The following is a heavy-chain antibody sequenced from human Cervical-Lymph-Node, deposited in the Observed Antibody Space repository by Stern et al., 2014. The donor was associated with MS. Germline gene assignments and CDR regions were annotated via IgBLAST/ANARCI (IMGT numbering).Heavy chain of an antibody. D-gene: IGHD2-15*01. CDR1: GFIFSNSW. Sequence: VQLVQSGGGLVQPGGSLRLSCAASGFIFSNSWMSWVRQAPGKGLEWVANTKHDGSEKNDVDSVKGRFTISRDNAKNTLYLQMNSLRAEDTAMYYCAREGYCDYWGQGTLVTVSS. J-gene: IGHJ4*02. CDR2: TKHDGSEK. V-gene: IGHV3-7*01. CDR3: AREGYCDY.